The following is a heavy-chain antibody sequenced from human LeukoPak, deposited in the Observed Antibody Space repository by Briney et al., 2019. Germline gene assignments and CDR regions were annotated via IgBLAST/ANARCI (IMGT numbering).Heavy chain of an antibody. CDR2: MNPNSGNT. CDR3: ARRMRGDAFDI. Sequence: GASVKVSCKASGYTFTSYDINWVRQATGQGGEWMGWMNPNSGNTGYAQKFQGRVSITRNTSISTAYMELSSLRSEDTAVYYCARRMRGDAFDIWGQGTMVTVSS. V-gene: IGHV1-8*03. CDR1: GYTFTSYD. J-gene: IGHJ3*02. D-gene: IGHD2/OR15-2a*01.